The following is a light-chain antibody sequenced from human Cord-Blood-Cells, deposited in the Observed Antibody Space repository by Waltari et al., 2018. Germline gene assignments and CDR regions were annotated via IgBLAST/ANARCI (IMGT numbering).Light chain of an antibody. V-gene: IGKV1-8*01. CDR2: GAS. CDR3: QQYYSYPFT. Sequence: AIRMTQSPSSFSASTGDRVTITCRSSQGRSSYLAWYQQNPGKAPKPLVYGASTLQSGVPARFGGSGAVTDFTLTISCLQSEGVATYGCQQYYSYPFTFGPGTKVDIK. CDR1: QGRSSY. J-gene: IGKJ3*01.